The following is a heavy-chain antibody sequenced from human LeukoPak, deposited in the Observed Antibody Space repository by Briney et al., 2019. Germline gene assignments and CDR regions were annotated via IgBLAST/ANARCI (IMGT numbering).Heavy chain of an antibody. D-gene: IGHD3-16*02. Sequence: PGGSLRLSCAASGFTFSSYAMSWVRQAPGKGLEWVSAISGSGGSTYYADSVKGRFTISRDNSKNTLYLQMNSLRAEDTAVYYCAKGADDYIWGSYRLYYFDYWGQGTLVTVSS. J-gene: IGHJ4*02. CDR1: GFTFSSYA. CDR2: ISGSGGST. V-gene: IGHV3-23*01. CDR3: AKGADDYIWGSYRLYYFDY.